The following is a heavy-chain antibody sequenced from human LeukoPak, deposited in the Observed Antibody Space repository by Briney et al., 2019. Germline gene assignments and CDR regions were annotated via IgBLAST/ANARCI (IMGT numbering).Heavy chain of an antibody. Sequence: PSETLSLTCTVSGGSISSSSYYWGWIRQPPGKGLEWIGSIYYSRSTYYNPSLKSRVTISVDTSKNQFSLKLSSVTAADTAVYYCASLPTIAVTGSYYYYGMDVWGQGTTVTVSS. CDR2: IYYSRST. J-gene: IGHJ6*02. D-gene: IGHD6-19*01. CDR1: GGSISSSSYY. V-gene: IGHV4-39*01. CDR3: ASLPTIAVTGSYYYYGMDV.